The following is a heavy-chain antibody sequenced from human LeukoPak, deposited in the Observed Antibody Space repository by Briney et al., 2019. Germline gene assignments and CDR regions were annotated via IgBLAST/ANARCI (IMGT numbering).Heavy chain of an antibody. V-gene: IGHV1-2*02. J-gene: IGHJ4*02. CDR3: AREGLVPAARFDY. CDR2: INPNSGGS. Sequence: ASVKVSCKTSGYTFNAYYMHWVRQAPGQGLEWMGWINPNSGGSNYAQKFQGRVTMTSDTSINTAYMELRSLRSDDTAVYYCAREGLVPAARFDYWGQGTLVTVSS. CDR1: GYTFNAYY. D-gene: IGHD2-2*01.